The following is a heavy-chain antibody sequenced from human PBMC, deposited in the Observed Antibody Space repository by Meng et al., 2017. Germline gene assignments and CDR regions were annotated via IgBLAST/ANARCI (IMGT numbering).Heavy chain of an antibody. CDR2: IYYSGST. D-gene: IGHD6-13*01. CDR3: ARQGGIAAADTIWFDP. CDR1: GGSISSYY. V-gene: IGHV4-59*01. Sequence: SETLSLTCTVSGGSISSYYWSWIRQPPGKGLEWIGYIYYSGSTNYNPSLKSRVTISVDTSKDQFSLKLSSVTAADTAVYYCARQGGIAAADTIWFDPWGQGTLVTVSS. J-gene: IGHJ5*02.